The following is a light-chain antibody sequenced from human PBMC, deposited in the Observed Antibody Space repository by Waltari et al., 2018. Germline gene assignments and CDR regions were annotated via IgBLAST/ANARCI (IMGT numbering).Light chain of an antibody. Sequence: THDPAVSVAVGQTVRITCHVDSLRSYHASWYQQRPGQAPKLLIYDQNHRPSGVPGRFSGSSSDNTASLTITGAQAEDEAYYYGHSRDASGVGGAFGGGTKLTVL. V-gene: IGLV3-19*01. CDR1: SLRSYH. J-gene: IGLJ2*01. CDR2: DQN. CDR3: HSRDASGVGGA.